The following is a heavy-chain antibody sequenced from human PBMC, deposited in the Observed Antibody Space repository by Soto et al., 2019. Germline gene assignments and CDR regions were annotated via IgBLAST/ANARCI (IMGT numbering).Heavy chain of an antibody. CDR1: GGSFSRPGSY. CDR3: ASGRSWLGIHGNFDY. D-gene: IGHD6-19*01. CDR2: INHSGST. V-gene: IGHV4-34*01. J-gene: IGHJ4*02. Sequence: PSETLSLTCSITGGSFSRPGSYWSWIRQPPGKGLEWIGEINHSGSTNYNPSLKSRVTISVDTSKNQFSLKLSSVTAADTAVYYCASGRSWLGIHGNFDYWGQGTLVTVSS.